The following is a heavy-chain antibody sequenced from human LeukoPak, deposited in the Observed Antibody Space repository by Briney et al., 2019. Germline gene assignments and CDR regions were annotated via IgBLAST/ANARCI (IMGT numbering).Heavy chain of an antibody. Sequence: GASVKVSCKASGYTFTSYDINWVRQATGQGLEWMGWMNPNSGNTGYAQKFQGRVTMTRNTSISTAYMELSSLRSEDTAVYYCARDYCSGGSCQYYFDYWGQGTLVTVSS. CDR1: GYTFTSYD. CDR2: MNPNSGNT. V-gene: IGHV1-8*01. D-gene: IGHD2-15*01. CDR3: ARDYCSGGSCQYYFDY. J-gene: IGHJ4*02.